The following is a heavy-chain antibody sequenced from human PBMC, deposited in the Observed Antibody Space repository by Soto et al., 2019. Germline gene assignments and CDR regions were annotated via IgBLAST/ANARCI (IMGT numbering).Heavy chain of an antibody. Sequence: PSQTLSLTCAISGDSVSSNSAAWNWIRQSQSRGLEWLGRTYYRSKWYNDYAASVKSRITINPDTSKKQFSLQLNSVTPEDTAVYYCERDREGGTSLWSRRPIDAFVIWGQGTMVP. CDR3: ERDREGGTSLWSRRPIDAFVI. V-gene: IGHV6-1*01. D-gene: IGHD1-7*01. J-gene: IGHJ3*02. CDR2: TYYRSKWYN. CDR1: GDSVSSNSAA.